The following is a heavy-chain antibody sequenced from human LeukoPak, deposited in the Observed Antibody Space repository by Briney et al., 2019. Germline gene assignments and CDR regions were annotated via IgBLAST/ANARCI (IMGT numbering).Heavy chain of an antibody. J-gene: IGHJ4*02. V-gene: IGHV4-34*01. CDR3: ARKEDCSSTSCSYYFDY. D-gene: IGHD2-2*01. CDR2: INHSGST. Sequence: SETLSLTCAVYGGSFSGYYWSWIRQPPGKGLEWLGEINHSGSTNYNPSLKSRVTISVDTSKNQISLKLSSVTAADTAVYYCARKEDCSSTSCSYYFDYWGQGTLVTVSS. CDR1: GGSFSGYY.